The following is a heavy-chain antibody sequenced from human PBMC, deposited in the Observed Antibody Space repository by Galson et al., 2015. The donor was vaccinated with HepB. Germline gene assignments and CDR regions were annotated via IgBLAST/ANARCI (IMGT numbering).Heavy chain of an antibody. CDR2: ISYDGSNE. CDR3: ARDPQVGSITFYYYGMDV. V-gene: IGHV3-30-3*01. D-gene: IGHD1-26*01. CDR1: GFTFRSYA. J-gene: IGHJ6*01. Sequence: SLRLSCAASGFTFRSYAMHWVRQAPGKGLEWVAVISYDGSNESCIDSVQGRFTVSRDNSKNILYLQMNSLIPEDTPVYYCARDPQVGSITFYYYGMDVWGQGTTVTVSS.